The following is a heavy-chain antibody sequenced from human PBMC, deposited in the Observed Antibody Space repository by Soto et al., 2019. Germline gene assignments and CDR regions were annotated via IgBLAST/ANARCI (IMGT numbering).Heavy chain of an antibody. CDR3: GRYLSGGGLDY. CDR2: IDGNGDRR. V-gene: IGHV3-64*01. CDR1: GFTFTSYV. Sequence: EVQLVESGGGLVQPGGSLRLSCAASGFTFTSYVMHWVRQAPGKGLEYVSSIDGNGDRRHYANSVTGRFTISRDNSRNTLYFQLGSLRPEDTAVYYCGRYLSGGGLDYWGQGTLVTVSS. J-gene: IGHJ4*02. D-gene: IGHD3-10*01.